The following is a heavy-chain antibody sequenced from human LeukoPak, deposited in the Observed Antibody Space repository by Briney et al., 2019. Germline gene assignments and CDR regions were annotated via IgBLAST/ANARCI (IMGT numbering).Heavy chain of an antibody. CDR3: ASGHIVVVTDYYYYYGMDV. J-gene: IGHJ6*02. Sequence: SVKVSCKASGGTFSSYAISWVRQAPGQGLEWMGGIIPIFGTANYAQKFQGRVTITADESTSTAYMELSSLRFEDTAVYYCASGHIVVVTDYYYYYGMDVWGQGTTVTVSS. CDR1: GGTFSSYA. CDR2: IIPIFGTA. V-gene: IGHV1-69*13. D-gene: IGHD2-21*02.